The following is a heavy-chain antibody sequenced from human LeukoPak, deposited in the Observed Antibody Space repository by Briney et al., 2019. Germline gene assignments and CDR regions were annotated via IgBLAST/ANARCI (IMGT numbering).Heavy chain of an antibody. CDR2: ISSASSYT. Sequence: GGSLRLSCAASGFTFGRYAMSWIRQAPGKGLEWVSYISSASSYTSYADSVKGRFTIHRDNAKHSQYLQMNSLRAEDTAVYYCARGQYCTNGVCYDAFDIWGQGTTVTV. CDR1: GFTFGRYA. D-gene: IGHD2-8*01. CDR3: ARGQYCTNGVCYDAFDI. V-gene: IGHV3-11*06. J-gene: IGHJ3*02.